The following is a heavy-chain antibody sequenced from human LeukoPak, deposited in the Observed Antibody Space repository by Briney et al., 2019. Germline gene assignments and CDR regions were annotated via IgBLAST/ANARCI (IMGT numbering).Heavy chain of an antibody. CDR1: GGSISGYY. J-gene: IGHJ4*02. CDR3: ARDLGGYNYGYSFDY. CDR2: IYTSGST. V-gene: IGHV4-4*07. D-gene: IGHD5-18*01. Sequence: SETLSLTCTVSGGSISGYYWNWIRQPAGKGLEWIGRIYTSGSTNYNPSLKSRVTMSVDTSKNQFSLKLLSVTAADTAVYYCARDLGGYNYGYSFDYWGQGTLVTVSS.